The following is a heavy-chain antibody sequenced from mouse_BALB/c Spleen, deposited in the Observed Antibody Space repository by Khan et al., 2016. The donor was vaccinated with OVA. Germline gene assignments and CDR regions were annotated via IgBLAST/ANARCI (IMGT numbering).Heavy chain of an antibody. CDR2: ISYDGSN. CDR3: ASMSYGKRDY. V-gene: IGHV3-6*02. J-gene: IGHJ3*01. Sequence: EVQLQESGPGLVKPSQSLSLTCSVTGYSITSGYYWNWIRQFPGNKLEWMGYISYDGSNNYNPSLKNRISITRDTSKNQFFLKLNSVTTEDTATYCGASMSYGKRDYWGQGTLVTVSA. CDR1: GYSITSGYY. D-gene: IGHD2-10*02.